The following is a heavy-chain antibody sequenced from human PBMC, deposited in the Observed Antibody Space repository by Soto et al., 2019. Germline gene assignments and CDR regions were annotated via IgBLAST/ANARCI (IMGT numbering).Heavy chain of an antibody. CDR3: ARYKVGATRYYYYGMDV. CDR2: INHSGST. J-gene: IGHJ6*02. Sequence: SETLSLTCAVYGGSFSGYYWSWIRQPPGKGLEWIGEINHSGSTNYNPSLKSRVTISVDTSKNQFSLKLSSVTAADTAVYYCARYKVGATRYYYYGMDVWGQGTTVTVSS. V-gene: IGHV4-34*01. CDR1: GGSFSGYY. D-gene: IGHD1-26*01.